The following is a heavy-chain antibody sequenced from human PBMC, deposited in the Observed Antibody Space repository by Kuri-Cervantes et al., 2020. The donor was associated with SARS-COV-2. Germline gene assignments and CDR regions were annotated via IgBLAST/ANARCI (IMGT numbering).Heavy chain of an antibody. D-gene: IGHD2-2*02. V-gene: IGHV3-30-3*01. Sequence: GESLKISCAASGFTFSSYAMHWVRQAPGKGLEWAAVISYDGSNKYYADSVKGRFTISRDNSKNTLYLQMNSLRAEDTAVYYCARGKDIVVVPAAIRYYYYYYMDVWGKGTTVTVSS. CDR2: ISYDGSNK. CDR3: ARGKDIVVVPAAIRYYYYYYMDV. J-gene: IGHJ6*03. CDR1: GFTFSSYA.